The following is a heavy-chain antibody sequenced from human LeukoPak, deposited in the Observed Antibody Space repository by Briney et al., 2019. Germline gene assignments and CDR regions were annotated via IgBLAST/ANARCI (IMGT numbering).Heavy chain of an antibody. CDR3: ARESLPRGTFDI. Sequence: SETLSLTCTVSGDSISSYYWSWIRQPAGKGLEWIGRIYTSGSTNYNPSLKSRVTMSVDTSKNQFSLKLSSVTAADTAVYYCARESLPRGTFDIWGQGTMVTVSS. CDR1: GDSISSYY. J-gene: IGHJ3*02. CDR2: IYTSGST. D-gene: IGHD6-13*01. V-gene: IGHV4-4*07.